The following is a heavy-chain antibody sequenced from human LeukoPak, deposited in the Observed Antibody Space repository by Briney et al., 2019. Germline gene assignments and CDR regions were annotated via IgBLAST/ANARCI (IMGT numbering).Heavy chain of an antibody. CDR2: ISYDGSNK. CDR1: GFTFSGYA. CDR3: ARVGDTYYYDSSGYPFDY. J-gene: IGHJ4*02. D-gene: IGHD3-22*01. V-gene: IGHV3-30*01. Sequence: GGSLRLSCAASGFTFSGYAMHWVRQAPGKGLEWVAVISYDGSNKYYADSVKGRFTISRDNSKNTLYLQMNSLRAEDTAVYYCARVGDTYYYDSSGYPFDYWGQGTLVTVSS.